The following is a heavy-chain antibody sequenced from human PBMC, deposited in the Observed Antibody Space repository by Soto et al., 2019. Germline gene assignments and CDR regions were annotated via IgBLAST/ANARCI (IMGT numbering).Heavy chain of an antibody. J-gene: IGHJ3*02. D-gene: IGHD4-17*01. Sequence: SETLSLTCAVYGGSFSGYYWSWIRQPPGKGPEWIGEINHSGSTNYNPSLKSRVTISVDTSKNQFSLKLSSVTAADTAVYYCARTTVTTYAFDIWGQGTMVTVSS. V-gene: IGHV4-34*01. CDR2: INHSGST. CDR1: GGSFSGYY. CDR3: ARTTVTTYAFDI.